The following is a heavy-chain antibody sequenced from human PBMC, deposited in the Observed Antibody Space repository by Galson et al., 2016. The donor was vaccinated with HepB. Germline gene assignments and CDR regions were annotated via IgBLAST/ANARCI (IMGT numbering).Heavy chain of an antibody. CDR2: IKSKKDGGTT. CDR3: ARTQRNGDELDY. Sequence: SLRLSCAASGFTFNNAWMNWVRQAPGKGLEWVGRIKSKKDGGTTEYAAPVKGRFTVSRDDSKNTLYLQMNSLSAEDTAVYYCARTQRNGDELDYWGQGTLVTVSS. CDR1: GFTFNNAW. V-gene: IGHV3-15*01. J-gene: IGHJ4*02. D-gene: IGHD4-17*01.